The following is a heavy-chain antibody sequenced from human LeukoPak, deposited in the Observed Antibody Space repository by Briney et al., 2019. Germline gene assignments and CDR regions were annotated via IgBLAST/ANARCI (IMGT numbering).Heavy chain of an antibody. CDR1: GGTFSSYT. D-gene: IGHD5-12*01. Sequence: SSVKVSCKASGGTFSSYTISWVRQAPGQGLEWMGRIIPILGIANYAQKFQGRVTITADKSTSTAYMELSSLISEDTAVYYCATRRGYSGYESHDYWGQGTLVTVSS. CDR3: ATRRGYSGYESHDY. V-gene: IGHV1-69*02. J-gene: IGHJ4*02. CDR2: IIPILGIA.